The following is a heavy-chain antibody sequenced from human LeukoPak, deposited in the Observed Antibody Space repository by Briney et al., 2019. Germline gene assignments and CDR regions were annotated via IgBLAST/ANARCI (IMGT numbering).Heavy chain of an antibody. J-gene: IGHJ4*02. CDR2: IYTSGST. V-gene: IGHV4-61*02. CDR3: ASGDRLLTYLDY. D-gene: IGHD2-15*01. Sequence: SETLSLTCTVSGGSISSGSYYWSWIRQPAGKGLEWIGRIYTSGSTNYNPSLKSRVTISVDTSKNQFSLKLSSVTAADTAVYYCASGDRLLTYLDYWGQGTLVTVSS. CDR1: GGSISSGSYY.